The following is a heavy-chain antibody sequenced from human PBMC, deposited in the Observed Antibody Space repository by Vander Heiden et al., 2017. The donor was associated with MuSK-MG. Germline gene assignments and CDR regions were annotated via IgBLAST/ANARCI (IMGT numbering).Heavy chain of an antibody. CDR3: ARDLRDGWSGYYHSFDY. CDR2: ISAYNGDT. J-gene: IGHJ4*02. V-gene: IGHV1-18*01. Sequence: LEWMGWISAYNGDTNYAQKLQGRVTMTTDTSTSTAYMELRSLRSEDTAVYYCARDLRDGWSGYYHSFDYWGQGTVVTVYS. D-gene: IGHD3-3*01.